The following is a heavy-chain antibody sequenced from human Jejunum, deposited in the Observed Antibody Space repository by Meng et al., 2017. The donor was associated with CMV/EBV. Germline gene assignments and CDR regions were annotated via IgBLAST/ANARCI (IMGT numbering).Heavy chain of an antibody. Sequence: FTFTSHAMSWVRQAAGKRPEWVSGISGSGPATYYADSVKGRFTISRDNSNNTVYLQMNSLRGDDTAVYYCVRMFYFGSGSSWGMDVWGQGTTVTVSS. V-gene: IGHV3-23*01. J-gene: IGHJ6*02. CDR1: FTFTSHA. CDR2: ISGSGPAT. D-gene: IGHD3-10*01. CDR3: VRMFYFGSGSSWGMDV.